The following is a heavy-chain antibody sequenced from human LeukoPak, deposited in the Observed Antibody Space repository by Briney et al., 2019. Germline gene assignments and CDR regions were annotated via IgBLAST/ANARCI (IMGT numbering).Heavy chain of an antibody. J-gene: IGHJ6*02. CDR2: IGSDNKP. V-gene: IGHV3-23*01. CDR1: GFTFSAYA. Sequence: GGSLRHSCEASGFTFSAYARTWVRQAPGQGLEWVSSIGSDNKPHYSESVKGRFAISRDNSKSMLFLQLNSLRAEDTALYYCARDLHYYVAMDVSGQGTTVTVSS. CDR3: ARDLHYYVAMDV.